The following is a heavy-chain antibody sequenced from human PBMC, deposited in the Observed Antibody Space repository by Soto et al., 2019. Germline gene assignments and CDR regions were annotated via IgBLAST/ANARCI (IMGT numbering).Heavy chain of an antibody. D-gene: IGHD3-22*01. CDR1: GGTFSSYA. J-gene: IGHJ4*02. CDR3: ARSGSSGYYSYYFDY. CDR2: IIPIFGTA. V-gene: IGHV1-69*01. Sequence: QVQLVQSGAEVKKPGSSVKVSCKASGGTFSSYAISWVRQAPGQGLEWMGGIIPIFGTANYAQKCQGRVTITADESTSTAYMELSSLRSEDTAVYYCARSGSSGYYSYYFDYWGQGTLVTVSS.